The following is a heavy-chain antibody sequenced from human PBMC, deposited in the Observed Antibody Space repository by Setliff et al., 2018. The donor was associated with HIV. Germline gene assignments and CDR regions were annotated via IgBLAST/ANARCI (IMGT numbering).Heavy chain of an antibody. CDR2: FYYSGHT. CDR3: ARTRYYYDSGSYYFQYYYYMDV. Sequence: PSETLSLTCPVSGVSISSHSWTWIRQPPGKGLEWIGYFYYSGHTFYNPSLRSRVTISVDTSQNQVSLKLTSVTAADTAVYYCARTRYYYDSGSYYFQYYYYMDVWGKGTTVTVSS. V-gene: IGHV4-59*04. D-gene: IGHD3-22*01. J-gene: IGHJ6*03. CDR1: GVSISSHS.